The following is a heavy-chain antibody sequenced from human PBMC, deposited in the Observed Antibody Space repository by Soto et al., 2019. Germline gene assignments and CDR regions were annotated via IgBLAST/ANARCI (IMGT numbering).Heavy chain of an antibody. V-gene: IGHV4-34*01. CDR2: INHSGST. D-gene: IGHD3-10*01. CDR1: GGSFSGYY. Sequence: SETLSLTCAVYGGSFSGYYWSWIRQPPGKGLEWIGEINHSGSTNYNPSLKSRVTISVDTSKNQFSLKLSSVTAADTAVYYCAYYGSGIPRGTWGQGTLVTVS. CDR3: AYYGSGIPRGT. J-gene: IGHJ5*02.